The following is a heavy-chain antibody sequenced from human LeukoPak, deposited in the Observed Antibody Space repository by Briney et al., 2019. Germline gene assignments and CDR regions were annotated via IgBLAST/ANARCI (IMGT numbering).Heavy chain of an antibody. J-gene: IGHJ3*02. V-gene: IGHV4-30-4*08. CDR2: IYDSGST. CDR1: GGSISSSNYY. D-gene: IGHD2-15*01. Sequence: PSETLSLTCIVSGGSISSSNYYWGWIRQPPGKGLEWIGYIYDSGSTYYNPSLKSRITISVDTSENRFSLKLSSVTATDTAVYYCAGDCSGGSCYGAFDIWGQGTMVTVSS. CDR3: AGDCSGGSCYGAFDI.